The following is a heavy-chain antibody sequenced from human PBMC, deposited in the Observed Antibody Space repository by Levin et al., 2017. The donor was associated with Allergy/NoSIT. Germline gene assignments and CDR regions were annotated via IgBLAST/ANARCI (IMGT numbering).Heavy chain of an antibody. D-gene: IGHD2-2*01. CDR3: ARGLGYCSGTTCRTGASDF. Sequence: GESLKISCAASGFSVYSHFMSWVRQAPGKGLECVSVLYGGGATYYADSVKGRFTISRDKSKNTLFLQMNSLRGEDTAVYYCARGLGYCSGTTCRTGASDFWGLGTMVTVSS. J-gene: IGHJ3*01. CDR2: LYGGGAT. V-gene: IGHV3-66*01. CDR1: GFSVYSHF.